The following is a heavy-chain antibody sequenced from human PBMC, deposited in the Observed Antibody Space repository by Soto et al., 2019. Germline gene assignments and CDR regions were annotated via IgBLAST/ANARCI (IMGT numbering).Heavy chain of an antibody. J-gene: IGHJ4*02. CDR3: ARWGSGWYYFDY. CDR2: INHSGST. D-gene: IGHD6-19*01. V-gene: IGHV4-34*01. Sequence: QVQLQQLGAGLLKPSETLSLTCAVYGGSFSGYYWSWIRQPPGKGLEWIGEINHSGSTNYNPSLKSRVTISVDASKNKFSLKLSSVTAVDTAMYYCARWGSGWYYFDYWGQGTLVTVSS. CDR1: GGSFSGYY.